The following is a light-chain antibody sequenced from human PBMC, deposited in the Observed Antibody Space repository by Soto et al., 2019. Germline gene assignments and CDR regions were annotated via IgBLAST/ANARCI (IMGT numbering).Light chain of an antibody. J-gene: IGKJ4*01. V-gene: IGKV1-6*01. CDR1: QGIRND. CDR3: LQDYNYPRGP. Sequence: AIQMTQSPSSLSASVGDRVTITCRASQGIRNDLGWYQQKPGKAPKLLVYAASSLQSGVPSRFSGSGSGTDFTLTISSLQPEDFATYHCLQDYNYPRGPFGGGTKVEIK. CDR2: AAS.